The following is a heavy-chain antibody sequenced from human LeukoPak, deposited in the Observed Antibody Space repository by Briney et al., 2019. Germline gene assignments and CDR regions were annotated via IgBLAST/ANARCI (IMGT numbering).Heavy chain of an antibody. D-gene: IGHD2-2*03. Sequence: GGSLRLSCAASGFTFSSYTMNWVRQAPGEGLEWVSSITGSSTYIFYADSVKGRFTVSRDNAKNSLYLQMNSLRAEDTAVYYCAREAGYCSSTSCEEDYYYYYMDVWGKGTTVTVSS. J-gene: IGHJ6*03. CDR2: ITGSSTYI. V-gene: IGHV3-21*01. CDR3: AREAGYCSSTSCEEDYYYYYMDV. CDR1: GFTFSSYT.